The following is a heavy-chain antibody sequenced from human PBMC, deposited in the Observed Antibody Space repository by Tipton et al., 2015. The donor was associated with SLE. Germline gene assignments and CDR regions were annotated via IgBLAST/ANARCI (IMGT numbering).Heavy chain of an antibody. J-gene: IGHJ6*04. CDR3: ASVGPVGYDNNMDL. V-gene: IGHV4-31*03. Sequence: TLSLTCTVSGGSIKIVNYFCSWFRQHPGKGLEWFGYIEYSGATFSTPSLTPRISMSVDTSKNQFSLNMRSMIPGDTAVYYCASVGPVGYDNNMDLWGKGNKVTVSS. CDR2: IEYSGAT. D-gene: IGHD5-12*01. CDR1: GGSIKIVNYF.